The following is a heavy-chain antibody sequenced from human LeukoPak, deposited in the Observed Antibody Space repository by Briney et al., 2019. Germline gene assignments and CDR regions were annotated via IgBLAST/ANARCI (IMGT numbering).Heavy chain of an antibody. CDR1: GYSFTSYW. D-gene: IGHD1-1*01. CDR3: ARQGIQLGKYFDY. Sequence: GESLKISCKGSGYSFTSYWIGWVRQMPGKGLEWMGIIYPGDSDTRYSPSFQGQVTISADKSISTAHLQWSSLKASDTAMYYCARQGIQLGKYFDYWGQGTLVTVSS. V-gene: IGHV5-51*01. CDR2: IYPGDSDT. J-gene: IGHJ4*02.